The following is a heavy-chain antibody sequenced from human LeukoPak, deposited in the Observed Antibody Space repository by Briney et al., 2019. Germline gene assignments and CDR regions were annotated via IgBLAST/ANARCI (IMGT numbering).Heavy chain of an antibody. Sequence: GGSLRLSCAASGFTFSSYEMNWVRQAPGKGLECVSYISNSAYSMYYADSVKGRFTISRDNAKNSLFLQMNSLRAEDTAVYYCAILRGGASLFAHWGQGTLVAVSS. J-gene: IGHJ4*02. D-gene: IGHD3-10*01. CDR2: ISNSAYSM. CDR3: AILRGGASLFAH. V-gene: IGHV3-48*03. CDR1: GFTFSSYE.